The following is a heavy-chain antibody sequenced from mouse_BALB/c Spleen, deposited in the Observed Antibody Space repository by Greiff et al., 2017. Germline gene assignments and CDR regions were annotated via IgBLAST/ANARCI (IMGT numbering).Heavy chain of an antibody. CDR3: ARSGRGNRGPMDY. CDR2: ILPGSGST. Sequence: QVQLKQSGAELMKPGASVKISCKATGYTFSSYWIEWVKQRPGHGLEWIGEILPGSGSTNYNEKFKGKATFTADTSSNTAYMQLSSLTSEDSAVYYCARSGRGNRGPMDYWGQGTSVTVSS. CDR1: GYTFSSYW. V-gene: IGHV1-9*01. D-gene: IGHD3-1*01. J-gene: IGHJ4*01.